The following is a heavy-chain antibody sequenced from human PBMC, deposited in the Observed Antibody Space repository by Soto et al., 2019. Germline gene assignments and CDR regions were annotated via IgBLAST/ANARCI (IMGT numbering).Heavy chain of an antibody. CDR2: MNPYNGNA. V-gene: IGHV1-8*01. CDR3: ARRKERAGPHYFDS. CDR1: GYTFITYD. D-gene: IGHD6-25*01. J-gene: IGHJ4*02. Sequence: ASVKVSCKASGYTFITYDIHWVRQATGQGLEWMGWMNPYNGNAGYAQKFQGRVTMTRNTSISTAYMELSSLRSEDTAVYFCARRKERAGPHYFDSWGQGTLVTVSS.